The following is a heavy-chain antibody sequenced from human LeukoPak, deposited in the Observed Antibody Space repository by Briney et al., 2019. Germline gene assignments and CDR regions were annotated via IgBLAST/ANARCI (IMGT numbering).Heavy chain of an antibody. CDR3: AKDHYDSSGYSYIDY. D-gene: IGHD3-22*01. Sequence: PGGSLRLSCAASGFTFSSYGMHWVRQAPGKGLEWVAVISYDGSNKYYADSVKGRFTISRDNSKNTLHLQMNSLRAEDTAVYYCAKDHYDSSGYSYIDYWGQGTLVTVSS. CDR1: GFTFSSYG. CDR2: ISYDGSNK. V-gene: IGHV3-30*18. J-gene: IGHJ4*02.